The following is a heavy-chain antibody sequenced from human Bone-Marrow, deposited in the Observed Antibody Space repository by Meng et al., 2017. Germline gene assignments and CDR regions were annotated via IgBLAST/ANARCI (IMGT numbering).Heavy chain of an antibody. Sequence: QQWVPEPSGALVSRSAACVFFGCSFSSYHWGWIRTPPGKGLKWIGESNHSGSNNYNQSLESRATISVDTSQNNLSLKLSSVTAADSAVYDCARGPTTMAHDFDYWGQGTLVTVSS. CDR2: SNHSGSN. CDR3: ARGPTTMAHDFDY. CDR1: GCSFSSYH. J-gene: IGHJ4*02. D-gene: IGHD4-11*01. V-gene: IGHV4-34*01.